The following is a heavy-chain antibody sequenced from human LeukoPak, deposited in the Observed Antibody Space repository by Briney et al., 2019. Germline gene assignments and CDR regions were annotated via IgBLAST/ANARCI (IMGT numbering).Heavy chain of an antibody. J-gene: IGHJ4*02. CDR2: IYHSGTT. CDR3: ARVSRGYDILY. V-gene: IGHV4-38-2*02. Sequence: SETLSLTCTVSNYSITSGYYWGWIRQPPGKGLEWIGSIYHSGTTYYNPSLKSRVPISVDTSKNQFSLNLSSVTAADTAVYYCARVSRGYDILYWGQGTLVTVSS. D-gene: IGHD3-9*01. CDR1: NYSITSGYY.